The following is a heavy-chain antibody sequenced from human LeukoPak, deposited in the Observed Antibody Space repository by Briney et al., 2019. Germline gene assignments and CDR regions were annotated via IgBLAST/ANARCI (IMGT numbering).Heavy chain of an antibody. Sequence: GGSLRLSCAASGFTFSTYWMHWVRQAPGKGLEWVSVIYSGGGTYYAVSVKGRFTISRDNSKNTLYLQMNSLRVEDTAVYYCARGSSSSWYFDYWGQGTLVIVSS. CDR2: IYSGGGT. CDR3: ARGSSSSWYFDY. CDR1: GFTFSTYW. V-gene: IGHV3-53*01. D-gene: IGHD6-13*01. J-gene: IGHJ4*02.